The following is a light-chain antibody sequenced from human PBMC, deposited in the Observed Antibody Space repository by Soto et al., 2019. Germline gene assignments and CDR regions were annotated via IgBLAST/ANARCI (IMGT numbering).Light chain of an antibody. V-gene: IGKV3-15*01. CDR2: GAS. CDR3: QQYNNWPPYT. J-gene: IGKJ2*01. Sequence: EIVMTQSPATLSVSPGERAPLSCRASQRISNNLAWYQQKAGQAPRLLIYGASTRATGIPARFSGSGSETEFTLTISSLQSEDFAVYYCQQYNNWPPYTIGQGTKLEIK. CDR1: QRISNN.